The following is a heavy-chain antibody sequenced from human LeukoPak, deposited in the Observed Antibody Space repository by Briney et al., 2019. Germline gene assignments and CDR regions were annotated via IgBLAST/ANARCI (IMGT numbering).Heavy chain of an antibody. CDR1: GGSISSSNW. V-gene: IGHV3-33*08. D-gene: IGHD1-26*01. CDR2: IWYDGSNK. Sequence: LSLTCAVSGGSISSSNWWSWVRQAPGKGLEWVAVIWYDGSNKYYADSVKGRFTISRDNSKNTLYLQMNSLRAEDTAVYYCARDRVVGATSFDYWGQGTLVTVSS. J-gene: IGHJ4*02. CDR3: ARDRVVGATSFDY.